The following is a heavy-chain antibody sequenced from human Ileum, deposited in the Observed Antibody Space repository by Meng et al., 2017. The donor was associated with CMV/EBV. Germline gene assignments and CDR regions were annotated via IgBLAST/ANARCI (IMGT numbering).Heavy chain of an antibody. V-gene: IGHV3-23*01. CDR3: AKGRYCSSTSCYTWDYYYYGMDV. D-gene: IGHD2-2*02. Sequence: GGSLRLSCAASGFTFSSYAMSWVRQAPGKGLEWVSAISGSGGSTYYADSVKGRFTISRDNSKNTLYLQMNSLRAEDTAVYYCAKGRYCSSTSCYTWDYYYYGMDVWGQGTMVTVSS. CDR1: GFTFSSYA. J-gene: IGHJ6*02. CDR2: ISGSGGST.